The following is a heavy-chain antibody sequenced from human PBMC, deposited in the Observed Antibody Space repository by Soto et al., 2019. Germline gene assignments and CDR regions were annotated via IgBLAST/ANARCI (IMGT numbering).Heavy chain of an antibody. D-gene: IGHD2-15*01. CDR3: TTTTIVVVVDAEFDDFDI. CDR1: GFTFRNAW. Sequence: GGSLRLSCAASGFTFRNAWMSWVRQAPVKGLEWVGRIKSKTDGATTDYAAPVKGRFTISRDDSKNTLYMQMNSLKTEDTAVYYCTTTTIVVVVDAEFDDFDIWGQGTMVTVSS. J-gene: IGHJ3*02. V-gene: IGHV3-15*01. CDR2: IKSKTDGATT.